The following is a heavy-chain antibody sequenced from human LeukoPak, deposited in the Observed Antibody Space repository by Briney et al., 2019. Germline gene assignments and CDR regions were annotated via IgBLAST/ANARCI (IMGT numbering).Heavy chain of an antibody. D-gene: IGHD1-7*01. V-gene: IGHV3-30*03. CDR3: AREAMGTTFSAWFDP. J-gene: IGHJ5*02. Sequence: PGRSLRLSCAASGFTFSSYGMHWVRQAPGKGLEWGAVISYDGSNKYYADSVRGRFTVSRDNSKNTMFLQFNTLRPEDTAVYYCAREAMGTTFSAWFDPWGQGTLVTVSS. CDR1: GFTFSSYG. CDR2: ISYDGSNK.